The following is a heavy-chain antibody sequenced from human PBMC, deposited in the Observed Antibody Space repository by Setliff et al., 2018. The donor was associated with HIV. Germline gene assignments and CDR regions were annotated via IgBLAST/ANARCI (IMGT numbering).Heavy chain of an antibody. CDR1: GFTFSTYG. Sequence: GGSLRLSCAVSGFTFSTYGMHWVRQAPGKGLEWVTFIEHDGSKKFYADSVKGRFTISRDNAKNSLYLQMNSLRAEDTAVYYCARDFTYYYDSSGYQGFDPWGQGTLVTVSS. CDR3: ARDFTYYYDSSGYQGFDP. CDR2: IEHDGSKK. J-gene: IGHJ5*02. V-gene: IGHV3-30*12. D-gene: IGHD3-22*01.